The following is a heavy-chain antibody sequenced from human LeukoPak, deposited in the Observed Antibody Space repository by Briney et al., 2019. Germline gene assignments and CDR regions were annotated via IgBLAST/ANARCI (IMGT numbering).Heavy chain of an antibody. V-gene: IGHV3-53*01. Sequence: GGSLRLSCVVSGFTVSSSYMSWVRQAPGKGLEWVSIIYSGVGTYYADSVKGRFTISRDNSKNTLYLQMNSLRAEDTAVYYCARDSFRYDSSGYYYGSTPSFDYWGQGTLVTVSS. D-gene: IGHD3-22*01. J-gene: IGHJ4*02. CDR2: IYSGVGT. CDR3: ARDSFRYDSSGYYYGSTPSFDY. CDR1: GFTVSSSY.